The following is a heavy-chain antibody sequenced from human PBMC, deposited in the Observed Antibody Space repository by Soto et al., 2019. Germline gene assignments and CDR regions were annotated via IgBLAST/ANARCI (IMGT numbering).Heavy chain of an antibody. D-gene: IGHD6-19*01. CDR1: GFTFSSYA. V-gene: IGHV3-23*01. CDR3: AKDSSGWPGDYYYYMDV. CDR2: ISGSGGST. J-gene: IGHJ6*03. Sequence: GGSLRLSCAASGFTFSSYAMSWVRQAPGKGLEWVSAISGSGGSTYYADSVKGRFTISRDNSKNTLYLQMNSLRAEDTAVYYCAKDSSGWPGDYYYYMDVWGKGTTVTVSS.